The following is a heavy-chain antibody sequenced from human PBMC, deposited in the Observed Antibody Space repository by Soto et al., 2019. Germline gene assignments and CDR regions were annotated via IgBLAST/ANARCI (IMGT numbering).Heavy chain of an antibody. V-gene: IGHV1-18*01. D-gene: IGHD4-4*01. CDR3: ARLTTLSSPKYRFYYYMDS. CDR2: ISVKNGDT. Sequence: QVQLAQSGPELKKPGASLEVSCRASGYTFSNYGISWVRQVPGQGLEWMAWISVKNGDTNFAQKFQGRLSVTTDTSTSTAYLNLRSLRSDDTSVYYCARLTTLSSPKYRFYYYMDSWGKVTTVTVSS. CDR1: GYTFSNYG. J-gene: IGHJ6*03.